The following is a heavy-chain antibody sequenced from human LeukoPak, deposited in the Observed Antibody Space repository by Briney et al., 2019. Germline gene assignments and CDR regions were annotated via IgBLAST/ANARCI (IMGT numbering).Heavy chain of an antibody. J-gene: IGHJ5*01. CDR3: AKDRPNFHENSGHYYRRDGDS. D-gene: IGHD3-22*01. Sequence: GGSLTLSCQASGFTFYMYAMSWVRQAPGKGLEWVASMCGTAGCTFYPDSVEGRFTISRDNSKNVLYLRMNSLTAEDTAIYYCAKDRPNFHENSGHYYRRDGDSWGQGTLVTVSS. CDR1: GFTFYMYA. CDR2: MCGTAGCT. V-gene: IGHV3-23*01.